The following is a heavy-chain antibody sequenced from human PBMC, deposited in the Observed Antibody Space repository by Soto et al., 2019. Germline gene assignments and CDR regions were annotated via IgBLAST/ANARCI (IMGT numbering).Heavy chain of an antibody. Sequence: SETLSLTCTVSGGSISSGDYYWSWIRQPPGKGLEWLGYIYYSGSTYYNPSLKSRVTIRVDTSKNQFSLKLSSVTAADTAVYYCVRENLITMVRGVTNNWFDPWGQGTLVTVSS. D-gene: IGHD3-10*01. CDR3: VRENLITMVRGVTNNWFDP. CDR2: IYYSGST. J-gene: IGHJ5*02. CDR1: GGSISSGDYY. V-gene: IGHV4-30-4*01.